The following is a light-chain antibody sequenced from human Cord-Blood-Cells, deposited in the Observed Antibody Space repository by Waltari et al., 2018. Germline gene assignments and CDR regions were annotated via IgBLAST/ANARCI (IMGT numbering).Light chain of an antibody. V-gene: IGKV3-20*01. J-gene: IGKJ4*01. CDR2: GAS. CDR3: QQYGSSPRP. CDR1: QRVSSSY. Sequence: ELVLTQSPVPLSLSPGERATLSCTASQRVSSSYLAWYQQKPGQAPRLLIYGASSRATGISDRFSGSESGTDFTLTISRLEPEGFAVYCCQQYGSSPRPLGGGTKVEIK.